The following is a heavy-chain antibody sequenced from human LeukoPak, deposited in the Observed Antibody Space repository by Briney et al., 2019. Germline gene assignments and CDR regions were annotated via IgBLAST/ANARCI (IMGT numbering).Heavy chain of an antibody. V-gene: IGHV4-39*01. J-gene: IGHJ6*03. CDR1: GGSISSWNYF. CDR2: IYYSGST. Sequence: SETLSLTCTVSGGSISSWNYFWGWVRQPPGKGLEWIGSIYYSGSTYYSPSLKSRVTISVHTSKNQFSLKLSSVTAADTAIYYCARQRNDYTNAPVYGYKDGWGKGTPVTVSS. D-gene: IGHD2-2*02. CDR3: ARQRNDYTNAPVYGYKDG.